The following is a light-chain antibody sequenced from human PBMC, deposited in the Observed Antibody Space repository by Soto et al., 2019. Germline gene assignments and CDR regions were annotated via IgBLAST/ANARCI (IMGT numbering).Light chain of an antibody. Sequence: QSVLTQPASVSGSPGQSIAISCTGTSSDVGGYSYVSWYQQQPGKAPKLVISDVSNRPSGVSDRFSGSKSGNTASLTISRLQTEHEADYYCASYTPRTTYVFGPGTKVPVL. CDR1: SSDVGGYSY. V-gene: IGLV2-14*01. CDR2: DVS. J-gene: IGLJ1*01. CDR3: ASYTPRTTYV.